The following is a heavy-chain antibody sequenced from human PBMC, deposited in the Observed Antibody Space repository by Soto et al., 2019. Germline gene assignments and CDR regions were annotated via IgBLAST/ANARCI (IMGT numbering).Heavy chain of an antibody. CDR2: IIPIFGTA. CDR3: ARVSRDFWSGYSWGIFDY. V-gene: IGHV1-69*06. CDR1: GGTFSSYA. D-gene: IGHD3-3*01. Sequence: QVQLVQPGAEVKKPGSSVKVSCKASGGTFSSYAISWVRQAPGQGLEWMGGIIPIFGTANYAQKFQGRVTITADKATSTAYMELSSLRSEDTAVYYCARVSRDFWSGYSWGIFDYWGPGTLVTVSS. J-gene: IGHJ4*02.